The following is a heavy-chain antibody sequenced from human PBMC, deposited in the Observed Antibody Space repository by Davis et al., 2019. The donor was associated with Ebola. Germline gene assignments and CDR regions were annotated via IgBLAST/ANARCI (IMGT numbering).Heavy chain of an antibody. D-gene: IGHD6-13*01. CDR1: EFIFRSYA. Sequence: GGSLRLSCAAPEFIFRSYAMSWVRQAPGQGLEWVSLISGNSGSTYYADSVKGRFTISRDNSRNTLYLLMNTLRAEDTAVYYCAKVKYYSTWRGGIDYWGQGTLVTVSS. J-gene: IGHJ4*02. CDR2: ISGNSGST. V-gene: IGHV3-23*01. CDR3: AKVKYYSTWRGGIDY.